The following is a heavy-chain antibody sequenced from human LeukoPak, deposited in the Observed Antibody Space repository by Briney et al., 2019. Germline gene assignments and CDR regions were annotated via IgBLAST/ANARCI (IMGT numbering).Heavy chain of an antibody. CDR3: ARHRPEGSYPLDS. CDR1: GGSISNYY. CDR2: IYSTGST. Sequence: SETLSLTCTVSGGSISNYYWSWLRQAPGKGLEWIGHIYSTGSTTYSPSLKSRVIMSADTSKNQFSLKVTSVTAADTAVYYCARHRPEGSYPLDSWGQGALVTVSS. J-gene: IGHJ4*02. V-gene: IGHV4-59*08.